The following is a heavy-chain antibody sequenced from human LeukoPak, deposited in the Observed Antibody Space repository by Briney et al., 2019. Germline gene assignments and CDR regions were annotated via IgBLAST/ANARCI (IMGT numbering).Heavy chain of an antibody. J-gene: IGHJ6*03. CDR3: AKGFMRWGEVYYMDV. Sequence: GGSLRLSCVAPGFTLRSYVMNRVRQTPGKGLEWVSSVSGSGDSTFYADSVKGRFSISRDNSKNSLFLQMNSLRAEDTAVYYCAKGFMRWGEVYYMDVWGKGTTVTVSS. CDR1: GFTLRSYV. V-gene: IGHV3-23*01. CDR2: VSGSGDST. D-gene: IGHD3-16*01.